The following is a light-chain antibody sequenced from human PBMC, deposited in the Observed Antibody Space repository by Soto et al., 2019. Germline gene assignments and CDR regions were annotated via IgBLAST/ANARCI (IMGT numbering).Light chain of an antibody. V-gene: IGLV2-14*01. J-gene: IGLJ3*02. CDR3: SSYTTTTLL. CDR1: SSDIGSNNY. Sequence: QSALTQPASVSGSPGQSITISCTGTSSDIGSNNYVSWFQQRPGKAPKLIIYEVSNRPSGVSTHFSGSKSGNTASLTISGLLHEAEAEYYSSSYTTTTLLFGGGTKLTVL. CDR2: EVS.